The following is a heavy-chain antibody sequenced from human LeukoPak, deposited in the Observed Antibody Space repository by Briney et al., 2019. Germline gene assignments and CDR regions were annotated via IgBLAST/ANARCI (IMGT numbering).Heavy chain of an antibody. Sequence: PGGSLRLSCSAPGFRFSDYYMSWIRQAPGKGLEYISHISERDISIYYADSVKGRFTISRDNAKNSLYLQMNSLTAEDTAVYYCARDYDYYDSSGYYLPAFDIWGQGTMVTVSS. D-gene: IGHD3-22*01. CDR3: ARDYDYYDSSGYYLPAFDI. J-gene: IGHJ3*02. V-gene: IGHV3-11*04. CDR1: GFRFSDYY. CDR2: ISERDISI.